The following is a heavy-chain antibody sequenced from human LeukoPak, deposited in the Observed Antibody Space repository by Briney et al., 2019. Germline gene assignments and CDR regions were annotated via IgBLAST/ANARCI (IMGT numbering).Heavy chain of an antibody. Sequence: GGSLRLSCAASGFTFSSYAMSWVRQAPGKGLEWVSAISGSGGSTYYADSVKGRFTISRDNAKNSLYLQMNSLRAEDTAVYYCARDPYSSSWYPWTYWGQGTLITVSS. CDR3: ARDPYSSSWYPWTY. CDR1: GFTFSSYA. V-gene: IGHV3-23*01. D-gene: IGHD6-13*01. CDR2: ISGSGGST. J-gene: IGHJ4*02.